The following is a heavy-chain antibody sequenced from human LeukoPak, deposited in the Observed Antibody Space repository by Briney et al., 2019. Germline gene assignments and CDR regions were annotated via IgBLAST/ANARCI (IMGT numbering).Heavy chain of an antibody. CDR1: GFTFSNYW. CDR2: INQDGSEK. J-gene: IGHJ4*02. V-gene: IGHV3-7*01. CDR3: SSVVVIAGYFDY. D-gene: IGHD2-21*01. Sequence: GGSLRLSCAASGFTFSNYWMGWVRQAPGKGLEWVANINQDGSEKNYVDSVKGQFTISRDNAKNSLYLQMNSLRAEDTAVYYCSSVVVIAGYFDYWGQGTLVTVSS.